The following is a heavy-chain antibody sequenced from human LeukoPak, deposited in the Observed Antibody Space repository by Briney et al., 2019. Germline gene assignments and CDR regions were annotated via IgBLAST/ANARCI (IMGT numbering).Heavy chain of an antibody. J-gene: IGHJ4*02. Sequence: SETLSLTCTVSGGSISGYYWSWIRQPPGKGLEWIGYIYYSGSTNYNPSLKSRVTISVDTSKNQFSLKLSSVTAADTTVYYCARGGSYYPYYFNYWGQGTLVTVSS. D-gene: IGHD3-10*01. CDR3: ARGGSYYPYYFNY. V-gene: IGHV4-59*01. CDR2: IYYSGST. CDR1: GGSISGYY.